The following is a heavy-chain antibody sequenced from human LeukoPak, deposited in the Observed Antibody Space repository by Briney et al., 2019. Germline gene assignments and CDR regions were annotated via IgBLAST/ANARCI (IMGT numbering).Heavy chain of an antibody. V-gene: IGHV3-23*01. D-gene: IGHD3-22*01. CDR1: GFTFSSYA. Sequence: GGSLRLSCAASGFTFSSYAMSWVRQAPGKGLEWVSAISGSGGSTYYADSVKGRFTISRDNSKNTLYLQMNSLRAEDTAVYYCARLGQGYYYDSSGYLDYWGQGTLVTVSS. CDR3: ARLGQGYYYDSSGYLDY. CDR2: ISGSGGST. J-gene: IGHJ4*02.